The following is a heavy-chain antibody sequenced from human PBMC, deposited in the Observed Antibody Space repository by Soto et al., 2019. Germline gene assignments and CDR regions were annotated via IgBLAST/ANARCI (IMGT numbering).Heavy chain of an antibody. CDR2: IFYSGST. V-gene: IGHV4-59*01. CDR3: ASMIGDPVLSFDS. CDR1: GGSISSYY. Sequence: QVQLQESGPGLVKPSETLSLTCTVSGGSISSYYWSWIRQPPGKGLEWIGFIFYSGSTSYNPSLKSRVTISIDTSEYQVSLKLNSVTAADTAVYYCASMIGDPVLSFDSWGQGTRVAVSS. J-gene: IGHJ5*01. D-gene: IGHD3-10*02.